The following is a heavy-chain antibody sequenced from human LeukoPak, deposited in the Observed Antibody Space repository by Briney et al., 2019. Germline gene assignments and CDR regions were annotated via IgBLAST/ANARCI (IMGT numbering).Heavy chain of an antibody. J-gene: IGHJ4*02. V-gene: IGHV3-53*01. Sequence: PVGSLRLSCAASGFTVSSNYMSWVRQAPGKGLEWVSVIYSGGSTYYADSVKGRFTISRDNSKNTLYLQMNSLRAEDTAVYYCAADTAMDNFDYWGQGTLVTVSS. CDR2: IYSGGST. CDR1: GFTVSSNY. CDR3: AADTAMDNFDY. D-gene: IGHD5-18*01.